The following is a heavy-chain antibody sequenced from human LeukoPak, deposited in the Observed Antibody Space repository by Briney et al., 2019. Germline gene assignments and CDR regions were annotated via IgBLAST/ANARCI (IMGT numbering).Heavy chain of an antibody. CDR2: ISSSSSYI. D-gene: IGHD1-1*01. CDR1: GFTFSSYS. J-gene: IGHJ4*02. CDR3: ARAGTSWNDEADPFDY. V-gene: IGHV3-21*01. Sequence: GGSLRLSCAASGFTFSSYSMNWVRQAPGKGLEWVSFISSSSSYIYYADSVKGRFTISRDNAKNSLYLQMNSLRAEDTAVYYCARAGTSWNDEADPFDYWGQGTLVTVSS.